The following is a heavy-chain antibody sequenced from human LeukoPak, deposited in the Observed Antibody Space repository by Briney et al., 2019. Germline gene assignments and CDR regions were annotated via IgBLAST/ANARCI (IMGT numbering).Heavy chain of an antibody. V-gene: IGHV4-59*12. Sequence: PSETLSLTCTVSGGSISSYYWSWIRQPPGKGLEWIGYIYYSGSTNYNPSLKSRVTISVDTSKNQFSLKLSSVTAADTAVYYCATRTGEYYYDSSGYYYYFDYWGQGTLVTVSS. CDR2: IYYSGST. CDR1: GGSISSYY. D-gene: IGHD3-22*01. J-gene: IGHJ4*02. CDR3: ATRTGEYYYDSSGYYYYFDY.